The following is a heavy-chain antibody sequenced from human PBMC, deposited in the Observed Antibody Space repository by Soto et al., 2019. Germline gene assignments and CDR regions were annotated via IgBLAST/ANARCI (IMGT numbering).Heavy chain of an antibody. Sequence: QVQLVQSGAEVKKPGSSVKVSCKASGGTFSSYAISWVRQAPGQGLEWMGGVIPIFGTANYAQKFQGRVTITADEATSTAYMELSSLRSEDTAVYYCARRGYSSSPHPPYYYYGMDVWGQGTTVTVSS. J-gene: IGHJ6*02. CDR3: ARRGYSSSPHPPYYYYGMDV. V-gene: IGHV1-69*01. CDR2: VIPIFGTA. D-gene: IGHD6-6*01. CDR1: GGTFSSYA.